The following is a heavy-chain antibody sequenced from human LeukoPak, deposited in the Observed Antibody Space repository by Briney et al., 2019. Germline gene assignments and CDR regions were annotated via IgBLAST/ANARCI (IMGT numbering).Heavy chain of an antibody. D-gene: IGHD3-22*01. CDR1: GFTFGDYA. J-gene: IGHJ4*02. CDR3: TRAKRATYYYDSSGYYFDY. CDR2: IRSKAYGGTT. Sequence: GRSLRLSCTASGFTFGDYAMSWFRQAPGKGLEWGGFIRSKAYGGTTEYAASVKGRFTISRDDSKSIAYLQMNSLKTEDTAVYYCTRAKRATYYYDSSGYYFDYWGQGTLVTVSS. V-gene: IGHV3-49*03.